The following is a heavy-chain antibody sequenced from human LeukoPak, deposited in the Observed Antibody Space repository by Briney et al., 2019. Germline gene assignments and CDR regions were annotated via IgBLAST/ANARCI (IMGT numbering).Heavy chain of an antibody. V-gene: IGHV1-69*13. CDR3: ARGRLVATISSFDY. CDR2: IIPIFGTA. CDR1: GGTFSSYA. D-gene: IGHD5-12*01. J-gene: IGHJ4*02. Sequence: ASVKVSCKASGGTFSSYAISWVRQAPGQGLEWIGGIIPIFGTANYAQKFQGRVTITADESTSTAYMELSSLRSEDTAVYYCARGRLVATISSFDYWGQGTLVTVSS.